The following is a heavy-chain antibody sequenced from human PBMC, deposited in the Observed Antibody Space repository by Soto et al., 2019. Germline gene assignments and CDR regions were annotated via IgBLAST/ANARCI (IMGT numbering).Heavy chain of an antibody. CDR3: ARFPPFLTAITGFDP. J-gene: IGHJ5*02. V-gene: IGHV4-59*01. Sequence: QVQLQESGPGLVKPSETLSLTCTVSGDSISSFYWSWIRQPPGKGLEWIGYVHCSGSTKYNPSLKSRVTMSVDTSKKQFSLHLSSVTAADTAVYSCARFPPFLTAITGFDPWGQGTLVAVSS. D-gene: IGHD7-27*01. CDR1: GDSISSFY. CDR2: VHCSGST.